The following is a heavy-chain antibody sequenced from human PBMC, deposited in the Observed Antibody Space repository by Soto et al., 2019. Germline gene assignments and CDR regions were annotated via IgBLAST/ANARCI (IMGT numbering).Heavy chain of an antibody. CDR1: PFIFTSYS. D-gene: IGHD1-26*01. J-gene: IGHJ4*02. CDR3: ARDLSYAFDY. Sequence: EVQLVESGGGLVQPGGSLRLSCAAPPFIFTSYSMNWVRQAPGKGLEWLSYIRIDSNHIGYADSVRGRFTISSDIAKNSLYLQMNSLRDEDTAVYYCARDLSYAFDYWGQGTLVTVSS. V-gene: IGHV3-48*02. CDR2: IRIDSNHI.